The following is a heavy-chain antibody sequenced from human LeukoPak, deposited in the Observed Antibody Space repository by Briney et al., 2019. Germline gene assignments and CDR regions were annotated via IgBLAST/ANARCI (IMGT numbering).Heavy chain of an antibody. Sequence: SETLSLTCAVYGGSFSGYYWSWIRQPPGKGLEWIGEINHSGSTNYNPSLKSRVTISVDTSKNQFSLKLSSVTAADTAVYYCARGVLVRGVIVFDYWGQGTLVTVSS. V-gene: IGHV4-34*01. CDR3: ARGVLVRGVIVFDY. CDR1: GGSFSGYY. D-gene: IGHD3-10*01. CDR2: INHSGST. J-gene: IGHJ4*02.